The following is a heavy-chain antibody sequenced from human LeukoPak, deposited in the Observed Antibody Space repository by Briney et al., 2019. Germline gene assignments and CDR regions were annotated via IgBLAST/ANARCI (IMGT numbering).Heavy chain of an antibody. CDR2: ISGSGGST. Sequence: GESLRLSCAASGFTFSSYPMSWVRQDPGKGLEWVSAISGSGGSTYYADSVKGRSTISRDNPKNTLYLQMNSLRAEDTAVYYCAKAPGSGSHRTPLRYYYMDVWGKGTTVTVSS. V-gene: IGHV3-23*01. CDR3: AKAPGSGSHRTPLRYYYMDV. CDR1: GFTFSSYP. D-gene: IGHD1-26*01. J-gene: IGHJ6*03.